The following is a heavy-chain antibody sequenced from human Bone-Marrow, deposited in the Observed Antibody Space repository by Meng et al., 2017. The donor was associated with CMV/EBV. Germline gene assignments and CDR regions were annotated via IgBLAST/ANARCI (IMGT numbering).Heavy chain of an antibody. Sequence: ITLKEFVPNPVKPTQTLALPCTFSGFSLRTSGVGVGWIRQPPAKDLEWLALIYWDDDKRYSPSLKSRLTITKDTSKNQVVLTMTNMDPVDTATYYCAHPRGWAFDYWGQGTLVTVSS. CDR3: AHPRGWAFDY. CDR2: IYWDDDK. D-gene: IGHD6-19*01. CDR1: GFSLRTSGVG. V-gene: IGHV2-5*02. J-gene: IGHJ4*02.